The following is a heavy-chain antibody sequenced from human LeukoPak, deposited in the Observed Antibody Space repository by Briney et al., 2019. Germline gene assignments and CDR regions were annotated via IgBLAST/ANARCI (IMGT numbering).Heavy chain of an antibody. D-gene: IGHD3-22*01. V-gene: IGHV3-53*01. J-gene: IGHJ4*02. CDR1: GFTVSSNY. CDR3: ARVDYYDSSGYYADY. Sequence: GGSLRLSCAASGFTVSSNYMSWVRQAPGKGLEWVSVIYSGGSTYYADSVKGRFTISRDNSKNTLYLQMNSLRAEDTAVYYCARVDYYDSSGYYADYWGQGTLVTVSS. CDR2: IYSGGST.